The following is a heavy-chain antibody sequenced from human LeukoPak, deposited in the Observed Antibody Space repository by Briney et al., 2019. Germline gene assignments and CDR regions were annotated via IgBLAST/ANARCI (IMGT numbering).Heavy chain of an antibody. D-gene: IGHD6-13*01. V-gene: IGHV1-46*01. Sequence: GASMKVSCKASGYTFTSYYMHWVRQAPGQGLEWMGIINPSGGSTSYAQKFQGRVTMTRDMSTSTVYMELSSLRSEDTAVYYCARESLAAAGMSANFDYWGQGTLVTVSS. J-gene: IGHJ4*02. CDR2: INPSGGST. CDR1: GYTFTSYY. CDR3: ARESLAAAGMSANFDY.